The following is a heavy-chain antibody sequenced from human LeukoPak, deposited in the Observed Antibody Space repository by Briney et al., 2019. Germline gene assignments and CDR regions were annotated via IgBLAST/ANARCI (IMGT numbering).Heavy chain of an antibody. J-gene: IGHJ4*02. CDR2: ITASGSST. CDR3: ARDYPTLGVVPIFDC. V-gene: IGHV3-23*01. CDR1: GFTFSNYA. D-gene: IGHD3-3*01. Sequence: PGGSLRLSCAASGFTFSNYAMSWVRQAPGEGLEWVSAITASGSSTYYADSVKGRFTISRDNSKNTLYLQMSSLRAEDTALYYCARDYPTLGVVPIFDCWGQGALVTVSS.